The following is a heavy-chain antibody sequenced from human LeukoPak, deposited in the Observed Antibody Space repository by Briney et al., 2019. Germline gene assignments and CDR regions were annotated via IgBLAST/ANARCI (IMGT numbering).Heavy chain of an antibody. Sequence: SETLSLTCTVSGGSISTDHWXWIPQPAGXELXWIGRIYISESTNYNPSLKGRVTVSVDTSKNLFSLNLRSVTAADTAVYYCAREGAARPGFDYWGQGTLVTVSS. D-gene: IGHD6-6*01. CDR2: IYISEST. V-gene: IGHV4-4*07. J-gene: IGHJ4*02. CDR1: GGSISTDH. CDR3: AREGAARPGFDY.